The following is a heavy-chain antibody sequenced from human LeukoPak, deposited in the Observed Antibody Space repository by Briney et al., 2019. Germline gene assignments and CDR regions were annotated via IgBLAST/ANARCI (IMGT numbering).Heavy chain of an antibody. J-gene: IGHJ3*02. D-gene: IGHD3-9*01. V-gene: IGHV3-30*04. CDR1: GFTFSRYA. CDR2: ISYDGSNK. CDR3: ARITDYDILTGYYMGAFDI. Sequence: GGSLRLSCAASGFTFSRYAMHWVRQAPGKGLEWVAVISYDGSNKYYADSVKGRFTISRDNSKNTLYLQMNSLRAEDTAVYYCARITDYDILTGYYMGAFDIWGQGTMVTVSS.